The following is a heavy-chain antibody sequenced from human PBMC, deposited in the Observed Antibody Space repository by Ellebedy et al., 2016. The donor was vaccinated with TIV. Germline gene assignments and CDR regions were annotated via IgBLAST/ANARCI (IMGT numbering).Heavy chain of an antibody. D-gene: IGHD2-15*01. CDR2: INHSGST. Sequence: SETLSLXXAVYGGSFSGYYWSWIRQPPGKGLEWIGEINHSGSTNYNPSLKSRVTISVDTSKNQFSLKLSSVTAADTAVYYCARGRRGCSGGSCYSGYFDYWGQGTLVTVSS. CDR3: ARGRRGCSGGSCYSGYFDY. V-gene: IGHV4-34*01. J-gene: IGHJ4*02. CDR1: GGSFSGYY.